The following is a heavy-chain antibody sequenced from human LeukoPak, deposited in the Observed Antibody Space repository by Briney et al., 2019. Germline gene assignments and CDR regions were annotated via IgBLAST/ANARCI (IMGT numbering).Heavy chain of an antibody. CDR1: GFTFTDHW. CDR3: ARDSRPRGGSCFDH. CDR2: IREDGSEM. D-gene: IGHD2-15*01. V-gene: IGHV3-7*01. J-gene: IGHJ4*02. Sequence: GGSLRLSCAASGFTFTDHWMSWVRQTPGKGLEWVANIREDGSEMFYVDFVKGRFTIPRDDAINSVYLQMNNLTAEDTAVYYCARDSRPRGGSCFDHWGQGALVIVSS.